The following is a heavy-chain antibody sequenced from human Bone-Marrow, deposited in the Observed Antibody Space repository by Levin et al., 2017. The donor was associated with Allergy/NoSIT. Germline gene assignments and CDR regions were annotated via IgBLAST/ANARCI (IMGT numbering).Heavy chain of an antibody. J-gene: IGHJ6*02. CDR3: ARELDPLYCSSTSCSYYYYGMDV. V-gene: IGHV3-11*01. D-gene: IGHD2-2*01. CDR2: ISSSGSTI. CDR1: GFTFSDYY. Sequence: PGGSLRLSCAASGFTFSDYYMNWIRQAPGKGLEWISYISSSGSTIYYADSVKGRFTISRDNAKNSLYLQMNRLRAEDTAVYYCARELDPLYCSSTSCSYYYYGMDVWGQGTTVTVSS.